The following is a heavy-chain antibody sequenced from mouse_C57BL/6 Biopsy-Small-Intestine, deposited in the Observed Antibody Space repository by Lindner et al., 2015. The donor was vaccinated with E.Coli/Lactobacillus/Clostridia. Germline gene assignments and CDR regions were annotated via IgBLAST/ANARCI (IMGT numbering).Heavy chain of an antibody. CDR3: ARDFAPGAY. Sequence: SVKVSCKASGYTFSTYGISWVRQAPGQGLEWMGSINPYNGNTKYAQKLQGRVTMTTDTSTNTAYMELRSLTSDDTAVYYCARDFAPGAYWGQGTLVTVSS. CDR2: INPYNGNT. CDR1: GYTFSTYG. J-gene: IGHJ4*01. V-gene: IGHV1-4*01.